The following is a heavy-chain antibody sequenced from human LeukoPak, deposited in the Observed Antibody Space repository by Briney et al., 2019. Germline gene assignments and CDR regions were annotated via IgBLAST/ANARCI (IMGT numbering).Heavy chain of an antibody. CDR2: VSGSSVST. Sequence: PGGSLRLSCTASGFTFSTYALSWVRQAPGEGLEWVSTVSGSSVSTYYADSVKGRFTISRDTSKNTLYLQMNSLRAEDTAVYYCARDPSIAAASDAFDIWDQGTMVTVSS. D-gene: IGHD6-13*01. J-gene: IGHJ3*02. CDR3: ARDPSIAAASDAFDI. CDR1: GFTFSTYA. V-gene: IGHV3-23*01.